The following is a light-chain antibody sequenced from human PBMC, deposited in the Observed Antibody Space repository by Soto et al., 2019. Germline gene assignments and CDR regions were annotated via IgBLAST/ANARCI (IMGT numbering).Light chain of an antibody. Sequence: DIQLTQSPSFVSASVGERATITCRASRDISRYLAWYQQKPGEAPKLLISAASTLQSGVPSRFSGSGSGTEFTLTVSYLLPEDFATYYCQQLYSYSSFGQGTRVENK. CDR3: QQLYSYSS. CDR2: AAS. CDR1: RDISRY. V-gene: IGKV1-9*01. J-gene: IGKJ5*01.